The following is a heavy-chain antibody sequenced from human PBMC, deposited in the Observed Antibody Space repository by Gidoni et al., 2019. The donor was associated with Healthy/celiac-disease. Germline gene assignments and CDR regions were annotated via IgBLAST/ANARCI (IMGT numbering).Heavy chain of an antibody. J-gene: IGHJ4*02. Sequence: EVQLVESGGGLIQTGGYLRLSCAASGFTVSSNYMSWVRQAPVKGLEWVSVIYSGGSTYYADSVKGRFTISRDNSKNTLYLQMNSLRAEDTAVYYCARDLPFFDWSQGTLVTVSS. CDR3: ARDLPFFD. CDR1: GFTVSSNY. D-gene: IGHD3-3*01. CDR2: IYSGGST. V-gene: IGHV3-53*01.